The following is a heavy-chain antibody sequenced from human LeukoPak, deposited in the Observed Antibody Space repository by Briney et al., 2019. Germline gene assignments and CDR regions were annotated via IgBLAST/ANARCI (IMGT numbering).Heavy chain of an antibody. D-gene: IGHD2-15*01. J-gene: IGHJ4*02. CDR2: IKQDGSEK. V-gene: IGHV3-7*01. CDR1: GFTLSSYN. Sequence: GGSLRLSCVASGFTLSSYNMKWVRQAPGKGLEWVANIKQDGSEKYYVDSVKGRFTISRDNAKNSLYLQMNSLRAEDTAVYYCARDLAADFDYWGQGTLVTVSS. CDR3: ARDLAADFDY.